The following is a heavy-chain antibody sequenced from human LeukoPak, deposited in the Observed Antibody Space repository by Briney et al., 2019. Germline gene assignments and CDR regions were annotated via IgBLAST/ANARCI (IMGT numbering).Heavy chain of an antibody. CDR3: ARVGSASYGANPYYYSYIDV. Sequence: SETLSLTCAVYGGSFSGYYWSWIRQPPGKGLEGIGEINHSGSTNYNPSLKSRVTISVDTSKTQFSLKLSSVTAADTALYYCARVGSASYGANPYYYSYIDVWARGTTVTVSS. CDR2: INHSGST. V-gene: IGHV4-34*01. CDR1: GGSFSGYY. D-gene: IGHD5-18*01. J-gene: IGHJ6*03.